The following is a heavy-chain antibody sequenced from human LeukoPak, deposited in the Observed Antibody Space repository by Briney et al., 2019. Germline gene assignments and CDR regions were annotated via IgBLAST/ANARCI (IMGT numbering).Heavy chain of an antibody. CDR3: ARGDYMGFDP. D-gene: IGHD4-11*01. CDR1: GFAFSTSD. V-gene: IGHV3-13*01. Sequence: PGGSLRLSCAASGFAFSTSDMHWVRQAAGQGLEWVSGIGKAGDIYYLDSVRGRFTIFRENDENSVYLQMNNLRAGDTAVYYCARGDYMGFDPWGQGTLVTVSS. CDR2: IGKAGDI. J-gene: IGHJ5*02.